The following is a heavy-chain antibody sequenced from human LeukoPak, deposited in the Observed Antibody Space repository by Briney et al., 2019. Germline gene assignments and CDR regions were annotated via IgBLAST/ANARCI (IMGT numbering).Heavy chain of an antibody. V-gene: IGHV3-23*01. D-gene: IGHD6-19*01. J-gene: IGHJ4*02. CDR3: AKTTTGYSSGRYPGWPVDY. CDR2: ISGSCCGT. CDR1: GFTFSSYA. Sequence: GGSLRLSCAASGFTFSSYAVSGVRQAPGKGRDGVAAISGSCCGTYYADSVKGRFTISRDNSKNPLYLKMNSLSTEDTAVYYCAKTTTGYSSGRYPGWPVDYWGQGTLVTVSS.